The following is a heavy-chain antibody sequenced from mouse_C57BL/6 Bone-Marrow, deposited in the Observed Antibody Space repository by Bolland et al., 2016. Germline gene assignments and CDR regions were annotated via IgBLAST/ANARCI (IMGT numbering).Heavy chain of an antibody. CDR3: ARDDYGTWFAY. Sequence: HPNSGRTNYNEKFKSKATLTVDKSSSTAYMQLSSLTSEDSAVYYCARDDYGTWFAYWGQG. CDR2: HPNSGRT. V-gene: IGHV1-64*01. D-gene: IGHD2-4*01. J-gene: IGHJ3*01.